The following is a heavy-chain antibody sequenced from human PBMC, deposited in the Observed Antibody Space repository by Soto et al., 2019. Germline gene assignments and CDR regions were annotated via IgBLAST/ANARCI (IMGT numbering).Heavy chain of an antibody. D-gene: IGHD3-10*01. CDR1: GGSISSSSYY. J-gene: IGHJ3*02. Sequence: SETLSLTCTVSGGSISSSSYYWGWIRQPPGKGLEWIGSIYYSGSTYYNPSLKSRVTISVDTSKNQFSLKLSSVTAADTAVYYCARQTVRGLFQDAFDIWGQGTMVTVSS. V-gene: IGHV4-39*01. CDR2: IYYSGST. CDR3: ARQTVRGLFQDAFDI.